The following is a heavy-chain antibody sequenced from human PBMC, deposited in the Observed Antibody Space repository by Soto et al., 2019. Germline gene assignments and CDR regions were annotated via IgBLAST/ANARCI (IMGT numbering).Heavy chain of an antibody. Sequence: GGSLGLACSASLVTFSFYDMHGVGQATGKGLVSVALISYDGSNKYYADSVKRRFTISRDNSKNTLYLQMNSLRAEDTAISSRATDPRSSGWHLGYFDYRGQRSLVTVSS. D-gene: IGHD6-19*01. CDR3: ATDPRSSGWHLGYFDY. CDR2: ISYDGSNK. J-gene: IGHJ4*02. CDR1: LVTFSFYD. V-gene: IGHV3-30*03.